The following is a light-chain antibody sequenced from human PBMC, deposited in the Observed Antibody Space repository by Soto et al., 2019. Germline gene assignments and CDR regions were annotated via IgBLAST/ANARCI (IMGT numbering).Light chain of an antibody. J-gene: IGLJ3*02. V-gene: IGLV2-14*01. Sequence: QSSLTQPASVSGSPGQSITISCTGTSSDVGAYNYVSWYQQHPGKAPKLMISEVSKRPSGVSNRFSGSKSGNTASLTVSGLQAEDEADFYCISYAGSSIWVFGGGTKLTVL. CDR1: SSDVGAYNY. CDR3: ISYAGSSIWV. CDR2: EVS.